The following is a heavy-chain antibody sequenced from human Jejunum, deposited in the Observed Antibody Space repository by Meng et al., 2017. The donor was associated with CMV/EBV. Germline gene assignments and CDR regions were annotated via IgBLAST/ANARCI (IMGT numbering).Heavy chain of an antibody. V-gene: IGHV4-30-4*08. CDR2: IHYSGST. CDR3: ARVDSVQLWFGKYRDY. J-gene: IGHJ4*01. D-gene: IGHD3-10*01. Sequence: SISGGDYCWSWIRRSPGKGLEWIGNIHYSGSTYYSPSLKSRVTISVVASKNQFSLNLTSVTAADTAVYYCARVDSVQLWFGKYRDYLGHGTLVTVSS. CDR1: SISGGDYC.